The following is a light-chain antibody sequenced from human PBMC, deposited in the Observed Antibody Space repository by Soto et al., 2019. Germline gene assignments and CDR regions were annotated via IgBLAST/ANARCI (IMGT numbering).Light chain of an antibody. Sequence: QSVLTQPASVSGSPGQSITISCTGTSGDIGSYNRVSWYQQHPGKAPKRIIYEVTDRPSGVSNRFSGSKSGNTASLTISGLQAEDEAEYYCSSYTNINTRACVFGTGTKLPVL. V-gene: IGLV2-14*01. CDR3: SSYTNINTRACV. J-gene: IGLJ1*01. CDR1: SGDIGSYNR. CDR2: EVT.